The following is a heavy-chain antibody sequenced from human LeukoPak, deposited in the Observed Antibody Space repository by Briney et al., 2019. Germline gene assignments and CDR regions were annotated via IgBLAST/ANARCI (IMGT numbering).Heavy chain of an antibody. D-gene: IGHD3-9*01. CDR2: INPNSGGT. V-gene: IGHV1-2*02. CDR1: GYTFTGYY. J-gene: IGHJ4*02. Sequence: ASVKVSCKASGYTFTGYYMHWVRQAPGQGLEWMGWINPNSGGTNYAQKFQGRVTMTRDTSISTAYMELSRLRSDDTAVYYCARADYDILTGYYTLDYWGQGTLVTVSS. CDR3: ARADYDILTGYYTLDY.